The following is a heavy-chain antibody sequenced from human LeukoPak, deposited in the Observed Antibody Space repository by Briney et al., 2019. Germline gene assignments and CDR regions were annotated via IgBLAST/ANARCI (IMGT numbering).Heavy chain of an antibody. V-gene: IGHV3-49*03. CDR3: ARGSGRYVMVDW. CDR1: GFTFADFT. Sequence: PGVSLRRSCSASGFTFADFTMSRFRQSPGQGLEWVGFIRSKIYGGAPEHAASVAARFTISRDDSNSIAYLQMNSLQAEDTAVYYCARGSGRYVMVDWWGQGTLVTVSS. CDR2: IRSKIYGGAP. D-gene: IGHD6-19*01. J-gene: IGHJ4*02.